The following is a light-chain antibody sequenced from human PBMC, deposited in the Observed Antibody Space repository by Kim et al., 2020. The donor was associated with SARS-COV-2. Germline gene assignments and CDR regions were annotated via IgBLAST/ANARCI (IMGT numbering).Light chain of an antibody. CDR3: SSYAGSDNYV. J-gene: IGLJ1*01. Sequence: QSVTISCTGSSSDVSGYNYVSWYQQHPGKAPKLIIYEVTKRPSGVPDRFSGSKSGNTASLTVSGLQAEDEAVYYCSSYAGSDNYVFGTGTKVTVL. V-gene: IGLV2-8*01. CDR2: EVT. CDR1: SSDVSGYNY.